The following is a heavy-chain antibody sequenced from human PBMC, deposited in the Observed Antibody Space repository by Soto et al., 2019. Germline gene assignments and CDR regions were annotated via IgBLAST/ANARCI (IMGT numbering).Heavy chain of an antibody. V-gene: IGHV4-31*03. CDR3: ARDSALRYCTNGVCYSGRWFDP. J-gene: IGHJ5*02. CDR1: GGSISSGGYY. CDR2: IYYSGST. D-gene: IGHD2-8*01. Sequence: SETLSLTCTVSGGSISSGGYYWSWIRQHPGKGLEWIGYIYYSGSTYYNPSLKSRVTISVDTSKNQFSLKLSSVTAADTAVYYCARDSALRYCTNGVCYSGRWFDPWGQGTLVTVSS.